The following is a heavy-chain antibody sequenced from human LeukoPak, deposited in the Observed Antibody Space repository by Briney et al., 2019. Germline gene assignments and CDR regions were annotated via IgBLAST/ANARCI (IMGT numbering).Heavy chain of an antibody. CDR2: IYYSGST. V-gene: IGHV4-59*12. CDR3: AREDCSSTSCSFDY. CDR1: GGSISSYY. Sequence: SENLSLTCTVSGGSISSYYWSWIRQPPGKGLEWIGYIYYSGSTNYNPSLKSRVTISVDTSKNQFSLKLSSVTAADTAVYYCAREDCSSTSCSFDYWGQGTLVTVSS. D-gene: IGHD2-2*01. J-gene: IGHJ4*02.